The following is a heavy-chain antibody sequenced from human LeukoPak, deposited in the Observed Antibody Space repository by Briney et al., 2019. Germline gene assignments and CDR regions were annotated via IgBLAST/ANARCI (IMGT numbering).Heavy chain of an antibody. V-gene: IGHV4-39*01. CDR2: IYYSGST. D-gene: IGHD1-26*01. J-gene: IGHJ4*02. CDR1: GGSISSSSYY. CDR3: ARHVRGSYQGGLDY. Sequence: SEILSLTCTVSGGSISSSSYYWGWIRQPPGKGLEWIGSIYYSGSTYYNPSLKSRVTISVDTSKNQFSLKLSSVTAADTAVYYCARHVRGSYQGGLDYWGQGTLVTVSS.